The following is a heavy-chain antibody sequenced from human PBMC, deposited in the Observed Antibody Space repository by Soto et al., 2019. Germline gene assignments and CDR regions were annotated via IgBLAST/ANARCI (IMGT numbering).Heavy chain of an antibody. D-gene: IGHD1-26*01. V-gene: IGHV5-51*01. J-gene: IGHJ4*02. Sequence: GEFLKISCQGSGYSFTNFWIGWVRQMPGKGLEWMGIIYPGASDTRYSPSFQGQVTISADKSISTAYLQWSSLKASDTAIYYCARLREGEVGTTTGFCDYWGQGTLVTVSS. CDR2: IYPGASDT. CDR3: ARLREGEVGTTTGFCDY. CDR1: GYSFTNFW.